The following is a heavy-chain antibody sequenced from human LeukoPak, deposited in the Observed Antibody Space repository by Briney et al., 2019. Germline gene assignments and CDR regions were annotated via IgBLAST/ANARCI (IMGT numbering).Heavy chain of an antibody. CDR1: GGSISSYY. CDR2: IYTSGST. Sequence: SETLSLTCTVSGGSISSYYWSWIRQPAGKGLEWIGRIYTSGSTNYNPSLKSRVTMSIDTSKNQFSPKLSSLTAADTAVYYCARAPAYCGGDCYLDYWGQGTLVTVSS. D-gene: IGHD2-21*02. CDR3: ARAPAYCGGDCYLDY. J-gene: IGHJ4*02. V-gene: IGHV4-4*07.